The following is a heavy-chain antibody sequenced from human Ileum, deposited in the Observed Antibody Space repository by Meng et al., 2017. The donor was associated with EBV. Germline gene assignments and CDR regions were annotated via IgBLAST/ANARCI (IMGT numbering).Heavy chain of an antibody. CDR1: GGSVSSAHSF. D-gene: IGHD1-26*01. CDR2: MSYSGST. CDR3: AGDPHSGSPH. V-gene: IGHV4-61*01. Sequence: QVHLAGSGPGLVKPAETPPLTSTCLGGSVSSAHSFWTWIRQPPGKGLEWIGYMSYSGSTNYSPPLESRVTISVDTSKNQFSLKLSSVTAADTAVYYCAGDPHSGSPHWGQGTLVTVSS. J-gene: IGHJ4*02.